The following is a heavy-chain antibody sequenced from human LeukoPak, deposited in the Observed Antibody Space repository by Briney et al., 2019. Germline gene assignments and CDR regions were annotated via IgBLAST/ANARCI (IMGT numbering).Heavy chain of an antibody. CDR3: ARSRVVYGANEIYDF. D-gene: IGHD4-23*01. J-gene: IGHJ4*02. CDR1: GGSISSSSYY. V-gene: IGHV4-39*07. CDR2: IYYSGST. Sequence: SETLSLTCTVSGGSISSSSYYWGWIRQPPGKGLEWIGSIYYSGSTYYNPSLKSRVTISVDTSKNQFSLKLSSVTAADTAVYYCARSRVVYGANEIYDFWGQGTLVTVSS.